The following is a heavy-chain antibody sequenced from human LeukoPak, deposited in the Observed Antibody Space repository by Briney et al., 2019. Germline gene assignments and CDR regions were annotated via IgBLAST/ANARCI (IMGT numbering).Heavy chain of an antibody. CDR1: GYTFTSYA. Sequence: ASVKVSCTASGYTFTSYAMNWVRQAPGQGLEWMGWINTNTGNPTYAQGFTGRFVFSLDTSVSTAYLQISSLKAEDTAVYYCARGAPQIYCSSTSCNNWFDPWGQGTLVTVSS. CDR2: INTNTGNP. CDR3: ARGAPQIYCSSTSCNNWFDP. V-gene: IGHV7-4-1*02. D-gene: IGHD2-2*01. J-gene: IGHJ5*02.